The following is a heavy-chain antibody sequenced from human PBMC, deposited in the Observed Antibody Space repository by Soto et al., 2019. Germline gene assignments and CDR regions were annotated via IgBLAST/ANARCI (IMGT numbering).Heavy chain of an antibody. CDR1: GYTFTNYG. D-gene: IGHD2-15*01. CDR3: AREDSTDPYFDS. J-gene: IGHJ4*02. CDR2: ISGYNGNT. V-gene: IGHV1-18*04. Sequence: QVQLVQSGTEVKKPGASVKVSCKASGYTFTNYGISWLRKAPGQGLEWMGWISGYNGNTNYAQRPQGRVTMTTDTSTRTAYMDLRSLRSDDTAVYYCAREDSTDPYFDSWGQGTLVTVSS.